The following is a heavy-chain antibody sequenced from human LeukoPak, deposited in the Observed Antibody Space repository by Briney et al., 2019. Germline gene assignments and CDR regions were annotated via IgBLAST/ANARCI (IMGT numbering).Heavy chain of an antibody. Sequence: ASVKVSCKASGYTFTSYGISWVRQAPGQGLEWMGWISAYNGNTNYAQKLQGRVTMITDTSTSTAYMELRSLRSDDTAVYYCATPRGYCSSTSCYAFDIWGQGTMVTVSS. J-gene: IGHJ3*02. CDR3: ATPRGYCSSTSCYAFDI. CDR1: GYTFTSYG. V-gene: IGHV1-18*01. D-gene: IGHD2-2*01. CDR2: ISAYNGNT.